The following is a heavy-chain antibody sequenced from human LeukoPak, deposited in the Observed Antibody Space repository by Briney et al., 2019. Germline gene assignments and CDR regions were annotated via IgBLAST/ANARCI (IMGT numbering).Heavy chain of an antibody. CDR3: ARTNDYDSGGYYSWDYYYYMDV. CDR1: GGSISTYY. CDR2: IYSSGST. Sequence: SETLSLTCTVSGGSISTYYWSWIRQPAGKGLEWIGRIYSSGSTNYNPSLKSRVTISVDTSKNQFSLKLSSVTAADTAVYYCARTNDYDSGGYYSWDYYYYMDVWGKGTTVTVSS. V-gene: IGHV4-4*07. D-gene: IGHD3-22*01. J-gene: IGHJ6*03.